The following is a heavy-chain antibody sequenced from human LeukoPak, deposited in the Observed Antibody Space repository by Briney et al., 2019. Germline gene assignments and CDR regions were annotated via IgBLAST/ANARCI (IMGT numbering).Heavy chain of an antibody. CDR2: INPNSGGT. Sequence: GASVKVSCKASGYTFTGYYMHWVRRAPGHGREWRGWINPNSGGTNYAQKLQGRVTMTRDTSISTAYMELSRLRSDDTAVYYCARDGKLYCGGDCYPGIDLWGRGTLVTVSS. J-gene: IGHJ2*01. V-gene: IGHV1-2*02. CDR1: GYTFTGYY. D-gene: IGHD2-21*01. CDR3: ARDGKLYCGGDCYPGIDL.